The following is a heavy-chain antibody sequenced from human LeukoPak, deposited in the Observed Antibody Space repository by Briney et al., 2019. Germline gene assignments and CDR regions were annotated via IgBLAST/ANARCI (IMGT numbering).Heavy chain of an antibody. J-gene: IGHJ3*02. D-gene: IGHD6-13*01. CDR1: GSNFTNYW. Sequence: KPEASLQISCQGSGSNFTNYWICCVRQLPGKGREWMGIIFTTNSNTTYSPTFRGQVTISADKSISTGYLQWSSLKAWDTAIYYCARHSSRWFAGGGFDIWGQGTMVSVSS. CDR3: ARHSSRWFAGGGFDI. CDR2: IFTTNSNT. V-gene: IGHV5-51*01.